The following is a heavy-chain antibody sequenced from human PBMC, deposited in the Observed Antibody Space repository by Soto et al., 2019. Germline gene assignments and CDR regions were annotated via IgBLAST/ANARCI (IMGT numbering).Heavy chain of an antibody. CDR3: ARDVRGSDWYYFDY. J-gene: IGHJ4*02. D-gene: IGHD6-19*01. CDR2: ISSSSSTI. V-gene: IGHV3-48*01. Sequence: EVQLVESGGGLVQPGGSLRLSCAASGFPFSSYSMNWVRQAPGKGLEWVSYISSSSSTIYYADSVKGRFTISRDNAKNSLYLQMNRMRAENTAVYYCARDVRGSDWYYFDYWGQGTLVTVAS. CDR1: GFPFSSYS.